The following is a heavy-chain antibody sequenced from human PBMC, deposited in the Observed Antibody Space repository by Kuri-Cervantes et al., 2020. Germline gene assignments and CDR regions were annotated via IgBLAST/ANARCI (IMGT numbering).Heavy chain of an antibody. D-gene: IGHD3-16*01. J-gene: IGHJ5*02. CDR2: ISSSSSYI. V-gene: IGHV3-21*01. CDR1: GFTFSSYS. CDR3: ARDFYADWFDP. Sequence: GGSLRLSCAASGFTFSSYSMNWVRQAPGKGLEWVSSISSSSSYIYYADSVKGRFTISRDNSKNTLYLQMNSRRAEDTAVYYCARDFYADWFDPWGQGTLVTVSS.